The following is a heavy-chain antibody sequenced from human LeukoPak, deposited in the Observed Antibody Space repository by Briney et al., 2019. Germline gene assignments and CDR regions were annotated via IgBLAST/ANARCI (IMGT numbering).Heavy chain of an antibody. Sequence: ASVKVSCKASGYTFTSYGISWVRQAPGQGLEWMGWISAYNGNTNYAQKLQGRVTMTTDTSTSTAYMELRSLRSDDTAVYYCARLGLREYNWNDGEDYWGQGTLVTVSS. CDR2: ISAYNGNT. D-gene: IGHD1-20*01. V-gene: IGHV1-18*01. CDR1: GYTFTSYG. CDR3: ARLGLREYNWNDGEDY. J-gene: IGHJ4*02.